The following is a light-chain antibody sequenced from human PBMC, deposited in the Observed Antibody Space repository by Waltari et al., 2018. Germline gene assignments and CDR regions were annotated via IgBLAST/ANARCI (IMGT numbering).Light chain of an antibody. CDR2: KDS. Sequence: SSELTQPPSVSVSPGHTARITCSGDALAQQYSYWYQQKSGQAPGLVIYKDSKRPSGLPERFTGSSSGTTVTLPISGVQTEDEADYYCQSSATLTSWVFGGGTKLTVL. J-gene: IGLJ3*02. CDR1: ALAQQY. V-gene: IGLV3-25*03. CDR3: QSSATLTSWV.